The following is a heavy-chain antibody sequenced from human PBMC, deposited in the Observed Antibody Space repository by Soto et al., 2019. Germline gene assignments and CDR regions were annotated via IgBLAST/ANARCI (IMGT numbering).Heavy chain of an antibody. CDR1: GFTFSSYG. D-gene: IGHD3-9*01. Sequence: GGSLRLSCAASGFTFSSYGMHWVRQAPGKGLEWVAVIWYDGSNKYYADSVKGRFTISRDNSKNTLYLQMNSLRAEDTAVYYCARDRLTYYDILTGYYTIHWFDPWGQGTLVTVSS. CDR3: ARDRLTYYDILTGYYTIHWFDP. CDR2: IWYDGSNK. J-gene: IGHJ5*02. V-gene: IGHV3-33*01.